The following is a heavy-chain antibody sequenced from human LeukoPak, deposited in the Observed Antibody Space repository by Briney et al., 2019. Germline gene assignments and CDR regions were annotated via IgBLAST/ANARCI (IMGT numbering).Heavy chain of an antibody. D-gene: IGHD6-19*01. J-gene: IGHJ4*02. V-gene: IGHV3-33*01. Sequence: GGSLRLSCAASGFTFSSYGMHWVRQAPGKGLEWVAVIWYDGSNKYYADSVEGQFTISRDNSKNTLYLQMNSLRAEDTAVYYCARDRYSSGWPDYWGQGTLVTVSS. CDR3: ARDRYSSGWPDY. CDR2: IWYDGSNK. CDR1: GFTFSSYG.